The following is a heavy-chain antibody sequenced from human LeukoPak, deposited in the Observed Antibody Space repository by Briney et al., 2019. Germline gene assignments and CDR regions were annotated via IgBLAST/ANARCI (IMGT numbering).Heavy chain of an antibody. D-gene: IGHD6-13*01. V-gene: IGHV1-69*04. CDR3: ARATTLRGYSSSWFDY. CDR1: GGTFSSYA. Sequence: SVKVSCKASGGTFSSYAISWVRQAPGQGLEWMGRIIPILGIANYAQKFQGRVTITADKSTSTAYMELSSLRSEDTAVYYCARATTLRGYSSSWFDYWGQGTLVTVSS. J-gene: IGHJ4*02. CDR2: IIPILGIA.